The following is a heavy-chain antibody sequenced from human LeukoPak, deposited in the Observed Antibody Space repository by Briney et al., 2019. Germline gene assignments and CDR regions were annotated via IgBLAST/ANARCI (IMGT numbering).Heavy chain of an antibody. Sequence: PGGSLRLSCAASGFTFSSYAMSWVRQAPGKGLEWVSVICVSGGSTYYADSVKGRFTVSRDNSKNTLFLQMNSLRAEDTAVYYCAKVVGATVWGGYFDYWGQGTLVTVSS. CDR2: ICVSGGST. CDR3: AKVVGATVWGGYFDY. V-gene: IGHV3-23*01. J-gene: IGHJ4*02. D-gene: IGHD1-26*01. CDR1: GFTFSSYA.